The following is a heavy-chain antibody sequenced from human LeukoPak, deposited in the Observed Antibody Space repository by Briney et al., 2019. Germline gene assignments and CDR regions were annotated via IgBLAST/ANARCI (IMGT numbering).Heavy chain of an antibody. Sequence: GGSLRLSCAASGFTFNSYAMSWVRQAPGKGLEWVSAISGSGGSTYYADSVKGRFTISGDNSKNTLYLQMNSLRAEDTAVYYCAKDPGYSSGWYRENYWGQGTLVTVSS. CDR3: AKDPGYSSGWYRENY. CDR2: ISGSGGST. D-gene: IGHD6-19*01. V-gene: IGHV3-23*01. CDR1: GFTFNSYA. J-gene: IGHJ4*02.